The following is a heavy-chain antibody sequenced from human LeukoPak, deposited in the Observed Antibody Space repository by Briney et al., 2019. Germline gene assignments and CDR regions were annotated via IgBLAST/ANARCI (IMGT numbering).Heavy chain of an antibody. CDR2: INHSGST. D-gene: IGHD5-18*01. CDR1: GGSFSGYY. J-gene: IGHJ4*02. Sequence: SETLSLTCAVYGGSFSGYYWSWIRQPPGKGLEWIGEINHSGSTNYNPSLKSRVTISVDTSKNQFSLKLSSVTAADTAVYYCARGIQVLFSWVFDYWGQGTLVTVSS. CDR3: ARGIQVLFSWVFDY. V-gene: IGHV4-34*01.